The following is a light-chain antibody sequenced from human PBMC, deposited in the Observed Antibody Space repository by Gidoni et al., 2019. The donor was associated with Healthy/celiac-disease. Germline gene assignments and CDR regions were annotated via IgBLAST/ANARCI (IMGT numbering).Light chain of an antibody. CDR1: QSITGY. J-gene: IGKJ1*01. Sequence: DIQMTQSPSSLSASLGDRVTLTCRASQSITGYLNWYQQKSGKAPKLLIHAASRLQSGVPTRFSGSGSGTEFTLTISRLQPEDFATYYCQQSYSTPTFGQGTKVEIK. V-gene: IGKV1-39*01. CDR2: AAS. CDR3: QQSYSTPT.